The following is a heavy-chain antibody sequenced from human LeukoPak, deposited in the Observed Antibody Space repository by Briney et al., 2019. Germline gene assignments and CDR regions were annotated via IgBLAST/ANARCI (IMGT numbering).Heavy chain of an antibody. D-gene: IGHD3-22*01. J-gene: IGHJ4*02. CDR2: IYSGGST. CDR3: ARGDYYDSSGYYYGYFDY. V-gene: IGHV3-53*01. Sequence: GGSLRLSCAASGFTFSSYSMNWVRQAPGKGLEWVSVIYSGGSTYYADSVKGRFTISRDNSKNTLYLQMNSLRAEDTAVYYCARGDYYDSSGYYYGYFDYWGQGTLVTVSS. CDR1: GFTFSSYS.